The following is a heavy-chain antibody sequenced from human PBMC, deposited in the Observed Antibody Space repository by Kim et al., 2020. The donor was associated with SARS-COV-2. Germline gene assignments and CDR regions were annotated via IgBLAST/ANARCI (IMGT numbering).Heavy chain of an antibody. CDR1: GFTFSSYG. V-gene: IGHV3-33*01. CDR3: ASLGIVGDQLTKTDFDY. D-gene: IGHD1-26*01. J-gene: IGHJ4*02. Sequence: GGSLRLSCAASGFTFSSYGMHWVRQAPGKGLEWVAVIWYDGSNKYYADSVKGRFTISRDNSKNTLYLQMNSLRAEDTAVYYCASLGIVGDQLTKTDFDYWGQGTLVTVSS. CDR2: IWYDGSNK.